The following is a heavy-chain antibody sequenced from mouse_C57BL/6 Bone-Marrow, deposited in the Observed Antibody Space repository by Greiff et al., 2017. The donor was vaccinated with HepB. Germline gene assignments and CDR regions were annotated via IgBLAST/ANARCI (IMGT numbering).Heavy chain of an antibody. CDR3: ARSPPYYYGSSYWYFDV. CDR1: GYAFSSSW. V-gene: IGHV1-82*01. J-gene: IGHJ1*03. D-gene: IGHD1-1*01. CDR2: IYPGDGDT. Sequence: QVQLKQSGPELVKPGASVKISCKASGYAFSSSWMNWVKQRPGKGLEWIGRIYPGDGDTNYNGKFNGKATLTADKSSSTAYMQLSSLTSEDSAVYFCARSPPYYYGSSYWYFDVWGTGTTVTVSS.